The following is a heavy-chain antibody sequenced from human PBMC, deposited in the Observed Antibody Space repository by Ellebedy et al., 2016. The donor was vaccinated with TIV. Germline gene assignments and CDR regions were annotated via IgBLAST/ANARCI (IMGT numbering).Heavy chain of an antibody. D-gene: IGHD3-10*01. CDR2: ISGSGGST. J-gene: IGHJ6*03. CDR3: AKADQRRAGSGSKTYYYYYMDV. CDR1: GFTFSSYA. V-gene: IGHV3-23*01. Sequence: GESLKISXAASGFTFSSYAMSWVRQAPGKGLEWVSAISGSGGSTYYADSVKGRFTISRDNSKNTLYLQMNSLRAEDTAVYYCAKADQRRAGSGSKTYYYYYMDVWGKGTTVTVSS.